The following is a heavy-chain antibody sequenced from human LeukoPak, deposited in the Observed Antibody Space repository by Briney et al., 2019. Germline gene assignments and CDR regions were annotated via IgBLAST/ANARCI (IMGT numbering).Heavy chain of an antibody. J-gene: IGHJ4*02. CDR3: ARAGGSGLIDY. V-gene: IGHV4-39*07. CDR2: MYYSGST. CDR1: GGSISSYY. Sequence: SEALSLTCTVSGGSISSYYWGWIRQPPGKGLEWVGSMYYSGSTYYNPSLKSRVTISISTSKNQFSLKLSSVTAADTAVYYCARAGGSGLIDYWGQGTLVTVSS. D-gene: IGHD6-19*01.